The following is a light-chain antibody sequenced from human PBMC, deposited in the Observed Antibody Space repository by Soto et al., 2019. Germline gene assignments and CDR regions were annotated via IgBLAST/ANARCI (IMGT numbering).Light chain of an antibody. Sequence: EIVLTQSPATLSLSPGERATLSCRASQSVSSSYLAWYQQKPGQAPRLLIFGASSRATGIPDRFSGRGSGTDFTLTNSTLEPEDFAVYYCQQFGGSSYTFGQGTKVEI. CDR3: QQFGGSSYT. V-gene: IGKV3-20*01. CDR2: GAS. J-gene: IGKJ2*01. CDR1: QSVSSSY.